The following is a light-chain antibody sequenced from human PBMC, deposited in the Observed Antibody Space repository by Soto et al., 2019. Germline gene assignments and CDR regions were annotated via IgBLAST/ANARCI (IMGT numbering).Light chain of an antibody. CDR1: RSLVHFDGNTY. J-gene: IGKJ3*01. V-gene: IGKV2-24*01. Sequence: DIVMTQTPLSLPVTLGQPASISCRSSRSLVHFDGNTYLRWLQQRPGQPPRLLISKVSKRVSGVPDRFSGSGAGTDFTLRISRGEAEDVGVYYCRQATQFPCTFGPGTTVDFK. CDR3: RQATQFPCT. CDR2: KVS.